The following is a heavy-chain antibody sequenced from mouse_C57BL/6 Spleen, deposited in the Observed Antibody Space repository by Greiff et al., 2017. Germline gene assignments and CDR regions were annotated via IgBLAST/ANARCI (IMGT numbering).Heavy chain of an antibody. CDR1: GFTFSDYG. CDR2: ISSGSSTI. D-gene: IGHD1-1*01. J-gene: IGHJ3*01. CDR3: ESRFITTVVPFAY. V-gene: IGHV5-17*01. Sequence: EVQLVESGGGLVKPGGSLKLSCAASGFTFSDYGMHWVRQAPEKGLEWVAYISSGSSTIYYADTVQGRFTISRDNAKNTLFLQMTSLRSEDTAMYYCESRFITTVVPFAYWGQGTLVTVSA.